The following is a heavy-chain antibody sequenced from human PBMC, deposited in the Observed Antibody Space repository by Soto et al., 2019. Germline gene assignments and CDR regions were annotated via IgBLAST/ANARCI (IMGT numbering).Heavy chain of an antibody. CDR2: IIPKLGSA. J-gene: IGHJ6*04. V-gene: IGHV1-69*01. D-gene: IGHD5-12*01. CDR1: GGGNLRDYR. Sequence: QVQLVQYGAEVKEPGSSVMVSCKASGGGNLRDYRTTWVRRAPGPGLEWMGGIIPKLGSANYAQNFQGRGKITADENTNTVYMTLRRLRSDVAAGYCCAGVGDGYECRGVYWGKGSTVTVSS. CDR3: AGVGDGYECRGVY.